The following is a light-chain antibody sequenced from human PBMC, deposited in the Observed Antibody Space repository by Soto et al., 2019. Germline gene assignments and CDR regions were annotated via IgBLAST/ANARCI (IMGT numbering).Light chain of an antibody. CDR2: EVN. J-gene: IGLJ1*01. CDR3: GAYAGIDYYV. V-gene: IGLV2-8*01. CDR1: SIDIGTYNY. Sequence: QSALTQPPSASGSPGQSVTISCTGTSIDIGTYNYVSWNQHHPGRPPKLIISEVNKRPSGVPDRFSGSKSGNTASLTISGLQAEDAADYYCGAYAGIDYYVFGSGTKLTVL.